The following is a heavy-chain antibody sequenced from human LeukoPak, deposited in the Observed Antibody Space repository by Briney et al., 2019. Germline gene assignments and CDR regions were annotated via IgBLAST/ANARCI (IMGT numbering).Heavy chain of an antibody. Sequence: NPSQTLSLTCTVSGGSISSGDYYWSWIRQPPGKGLEWIGYIYYSGSTYYNPSLKSRVTISVDTSKNQFSLKLSSVTAADTAVYYCATHQADDILTAPDYWGQGTLVTVSS. CDR2: IYYSGST. J-gene: IGHJ4*02. CDR1: GGSISSGDYY. CDR3: ATHQADDILTAPDY. V-gene: IGHV4-30-4*08. D-gene: IGHD3-9*01.